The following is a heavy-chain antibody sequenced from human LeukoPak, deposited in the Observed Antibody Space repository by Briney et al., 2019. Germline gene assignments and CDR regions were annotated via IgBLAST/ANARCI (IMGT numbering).Heavy chain of an antibody. V-gene: IGHV3-7*03. Sequence: GGSLRLSCAASGFTLSSYWMSWVRQAPGKGLEWVANIKQDGSEKYYVDSVKGRFTISRDNAKNSLYLQMNSLRAEDTAVYYCARDVGPTMLDAFDIWGQGTMVTVSS. CDR2: IKQDGSEK. CDR1: GFTLSSYW. CDR3: ARDVGPTMLDAFDI. D-gene: IGHD4/OR15-4a*01. J-gene: IGHJ3*02.